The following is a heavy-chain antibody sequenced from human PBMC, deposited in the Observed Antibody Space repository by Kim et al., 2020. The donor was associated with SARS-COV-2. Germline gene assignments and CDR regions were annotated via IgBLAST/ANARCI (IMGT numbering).Heavy chain of an antibody. CDR3: AKGGGSGTYSGDY. J-gene: IGHJ4*02. D-gene: IGHD3-10*01. CDR1: GFTFGDYT. Sequence: GGSLRLSCVGSGFTFGDYTMLWVRRAPGKGLEWVSGITKDNGIIGYVDSVRGRFTISRDNGANSLYLQMDSLRPEDTALYYCAKGGGSGTYSGDYWGQGTLVTVSS. CDR2: ITKDNGII. V-gene: IGHV3-9*01.